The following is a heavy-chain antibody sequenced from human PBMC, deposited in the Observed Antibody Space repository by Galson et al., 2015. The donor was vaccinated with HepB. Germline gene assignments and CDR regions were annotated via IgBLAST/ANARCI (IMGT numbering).Heavy chain of an antibody. D-gene: IGHD2-8*01. Sequence: SLRLSCAASGFTFSTYGMHWVRQAPGKGLEWVAVIWYDGSNKYYADSVKGRFTISRDNFKNTVYLEMNSLRAEDTAVYYCAREYCRNGICYGAFDTWGQGTMVTVSS. V-gene: IGHV3-33*01. CDR3: AREYCRNGICYGAFDT. J-gene: IGHJ3*02. CDR1: GFTFSTYG. CDR2: IWYDGSNK.